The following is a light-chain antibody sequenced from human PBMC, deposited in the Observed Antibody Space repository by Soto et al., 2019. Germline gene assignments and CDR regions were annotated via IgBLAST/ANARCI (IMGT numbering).Light chain of an antibody. J-gene: IGKJ1*01. CDR1: QSVSSSY. CDR2: GAS. Sequence: EIVLTQSPGTLSLSPGERAPLSCRASQSVSSSYLAWYQQKPGQAPRLLIYGASSRATGIPDRFSDSGSGTDFTLTISRLEPEDFAVYYCQQYGSSRTFGQGTTVEIK. V-gene: IGKV3-20*01. CDR3: QQYGSSRT.